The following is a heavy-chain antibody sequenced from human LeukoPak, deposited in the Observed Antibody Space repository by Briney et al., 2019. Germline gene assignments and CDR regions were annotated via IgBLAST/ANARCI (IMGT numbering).Heavy chain of an antibody. Sequence: PSETLSLTCTVSGGSISSYYWSWIRQPPGKGLEWIGYIYYSGSTNYNPSLKSRVTISVDTSKNQFSLKLTSVTAADTAVYYCAREGGGMVRGFPLDSWGQGTLVTVSS. CDR1: GGSISSYY. CDR3: AREGGGMVRGFPLDS. J-gene: IGHJ4*02. D-gene: IGHD3-10*01. CDR2: IYYSGST. V-gene: IGHV4-59*01.